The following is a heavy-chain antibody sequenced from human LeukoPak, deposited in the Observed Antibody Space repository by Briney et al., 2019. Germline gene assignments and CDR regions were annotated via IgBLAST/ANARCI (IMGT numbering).Heavy chain of an antibody. CDR2: IYSGDRT. J-gene: IGHJ4*02. CDR3: TRDLTGTTWSESDY. V-gene: IGHV3-53*01. CDR1: GLSVRGSY. Sequence: PGGSLRLSCVASGLSVRGSYMSWVRQAPGKGLEWVSVIYSGDRTYYADSVKGRFTISRDTSKNTLYLQMNNLRADDTAMYYCTRDLTGTTWSESDYWGQGTLVTISS. D-gene: IGHD6-13*01.